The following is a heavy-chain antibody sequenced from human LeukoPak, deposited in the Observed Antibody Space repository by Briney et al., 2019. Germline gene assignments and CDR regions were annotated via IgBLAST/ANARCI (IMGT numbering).Heavy chain of an antibody. D-gene: IGHD5-12*01. CDR1: GYTFTSYG. J-gene: IGHJ4*02. Sequence: ASVKVSCKASGYTFTSYGISWVRQAPGQGLEWMGWISAYNGNTKYVQTLQGRVTMTTDTSTSTAYMELRSLRSDDTAVYYCTSTGYSGHDPLHYWGRGTLVTVSS. V-gene: IGHV1-18*01. CDR2: ISAYNGNT. CDR3: TSTGYSGHDPLHY.